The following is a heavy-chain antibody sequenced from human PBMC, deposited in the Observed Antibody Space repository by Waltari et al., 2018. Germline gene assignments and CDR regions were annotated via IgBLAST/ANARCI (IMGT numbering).Heavy chain of an antibody. D-gene: IGHD6-19*01. CDR2: IYYSGST. V-gene: IGHV4-39*07. CDR1: GGSVRSSSYL. Sequence: QLQLQASGPGLVKPSETLSLTCPVSGGSVRSSSYLWGWLRQPPGKGLEWIGSIYYSGSTYYNPSLKSRVTISVDTSKNQFSLKLSSVTAADTAVYYCAGSGYSSGWSYFDLWGRGTLVTVSS. J-gene: IGHJ2*01. CDR3: AGSGYSSGWSYFDL.